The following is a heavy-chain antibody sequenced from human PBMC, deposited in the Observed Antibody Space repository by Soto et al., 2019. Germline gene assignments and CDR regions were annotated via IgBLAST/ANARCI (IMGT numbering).Heavy chain of an antibody. Sequence: ASVKVSCKASGYTFTSYGISWVRQAPGQGLEWMGWISAYNGNTNYAQKLQGRVTMTTDTSTSTAYMKLRSLRSDDTAVYYCARDLSVYSSGWYSDYWGQGTLVTVSS. D-gene: IGHD6-19*01. J-gene: IGHJ4*02. CDR2: ISAYNGNT. V-gene: IGHV1-18*01. CDR1: GYTFTSYG. CDR3: ARDLSVYSSGWYSDY.